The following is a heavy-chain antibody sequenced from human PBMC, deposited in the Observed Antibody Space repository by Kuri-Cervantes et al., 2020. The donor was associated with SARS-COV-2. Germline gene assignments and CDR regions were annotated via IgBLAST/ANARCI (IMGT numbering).Heavy chain of an antibody. CDR2: IIPIFGTA. V-gene: IGHV1-69*05. Sequence: SVKVSCKASGGTFSSYAISWVRQAPGQGLEWMGGIIPIFGTANYAQKFQGRVTITTDESTSTAYMELSSLRSEDTAVYYCASRNWNDRGDFDYWGQGTLVTVSS. CDR1: GGTFSSYA. D-gene: IGHD1-20*01. CDR3: ASRNWNDRGDFDY. J-gene: IGHJ4*02.